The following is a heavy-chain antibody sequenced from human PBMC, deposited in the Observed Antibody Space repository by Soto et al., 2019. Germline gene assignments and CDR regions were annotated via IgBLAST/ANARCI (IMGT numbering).Heavy chain of an antibody. D-gene: IGHD3-22*01. CDR1: DGSMNSDSSY. CDR3: ARLGGYVSVGYYYLWDS. J-gene: IGHJ4*02. Sequence: QLQLQESGPGLVKPSETLSLTCRVSDGSMNSDSSYWGWIRQPPGKGLEWIGVINHSGSTYHNLSLKGRVTMSVAASMNQFSLKLTSMTAADTAVYYCARLGGYVSVGYYYLWDSWGQGTLVTVSS. CDR2: INHSGST. V-gene: IGHV4-39*01.